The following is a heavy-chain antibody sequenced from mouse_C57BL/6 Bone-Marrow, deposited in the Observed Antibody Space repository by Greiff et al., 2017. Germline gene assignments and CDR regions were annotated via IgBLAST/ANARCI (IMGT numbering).Heavy chain of an antibody. CDR2: IDPEIGDT. V-gene: IGHV14-4*01. CDR1: GFNIKDDY. Sequence: VQLQQPGAELVRPGASVKLSCTASGFNIKDDYIHWVNQRPEQGLEWIGWIDPEIGDTEYASKFQGKATIPSDTSSNTAYLQLSSLTSEDTAVYYCSSFDGNYFDFWGQGTPLTVAS. D-gene: IGHD2-3*01. J-gene: IGHJ2*01. CDR3: SSFDGNYFDF.